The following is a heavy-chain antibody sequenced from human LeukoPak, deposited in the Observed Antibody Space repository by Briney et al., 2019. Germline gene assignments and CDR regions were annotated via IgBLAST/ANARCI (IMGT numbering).Heavy chain of an antibody. CDR2: LYYSGSP. CDR1: GASVSSGRYF. V-gene: IGHV4-61*01. CDR3: ARVYYYDTNYFDY. D-gene: IGHD3-22*01. Sequence: TSETLSLTCTVSGASVSSGRYFWSWIRQSPGKGLEWIGYLYYSGSPNYNPSLKSRVTISIDTSKNQFSLRLNSVTAADTAVYYCARVYYYDTNYFDYWGQGTLVTVSS. J-gene: IGHJ4*02.